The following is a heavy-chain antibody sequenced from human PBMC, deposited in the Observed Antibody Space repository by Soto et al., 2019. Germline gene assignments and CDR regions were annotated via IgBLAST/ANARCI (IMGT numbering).Heavy chain of an antibody. J-gene: IGHJ4*02. Sequence: ASVKVSCKASGYTFSSYCMHWVRQAPGQGLEWMGVINPSGGSTTYAQKFQGRVTMTRDTSTTTFYMELSSLTSEDTAVYYCARASVSGRRFDYWGEGTLVTVSS. CDR3: ARASVSGRRFDY. CDR2: INPSGGST. V-gene: IGHV1-46*03. CDR1: GYTFSSYC. D-gene: IGHD6-19*01.